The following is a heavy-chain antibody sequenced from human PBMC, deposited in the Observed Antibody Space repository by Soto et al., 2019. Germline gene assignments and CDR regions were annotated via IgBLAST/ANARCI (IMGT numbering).Heavy chain of an antibody. CDR3: AGVAV. CDR1: GFTFSNYW. Sequence: EVQLVESGGGFVQPGGSLRLSCAASGFTFSNYWMSWVRQAPGKGLEWVANIKVDGSEKCYVDSVKGRFTISRDNAKNSLYLQMTSLRAEDTAVYYCAGVAVRGQGTLVTVSS. J-gene: IGHJ4*02. D-gene: IGHD6-19*01. CDR2: IKVDGSEK. V-gene: IGHV3-7*05.